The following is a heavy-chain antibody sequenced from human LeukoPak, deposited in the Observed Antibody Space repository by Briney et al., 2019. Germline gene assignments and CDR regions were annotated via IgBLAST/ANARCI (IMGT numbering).Heavy chain of an antibody. CDR1: GFTFSSYG. Sequence: GGSLRLSCAASGFTFSSYGMSWVRQAPGKGLEWVSAISGSGGSTYYADSVKGRFTISRDNSKNTLYLQMNSLRAEDTAVYYCAKDGGDYILNYFDYWGQGTLVTVSS. V-gene: IGHV3-23*01. J-gene: IGHJ4*02. CDR2: ISGSGGST. D-gene: IGHD4-17*01. CDR3: AKDGGDYILNYFDY.